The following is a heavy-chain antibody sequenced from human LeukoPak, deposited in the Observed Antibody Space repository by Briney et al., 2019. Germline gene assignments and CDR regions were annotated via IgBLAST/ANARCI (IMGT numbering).Heavy chain of an antibody. J-gene: IGHJ4*02. CDR2: ISSGGSSI. CDR3: ARDRLVDY. V-gene: IGHV3-11*04. Sequence: PGGSLRLSCAASGFSFSKYYMTWIRQAPGKGLEWGSYISSGGSSIYYADSLRGRFTISRDNTKNSLYLQMSSLSVEDTAVYYCARDRLVDYWGQGTLVTVSS. D-gene: IGHD6-6*01. CDR1: GFSFSKYY.